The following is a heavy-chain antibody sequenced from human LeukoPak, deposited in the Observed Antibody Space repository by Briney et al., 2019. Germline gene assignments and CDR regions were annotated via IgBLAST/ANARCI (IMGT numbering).Heavy chain of an antibody. J-gene: IGHJ4*02. Sequence: GGSLRLSCAASGFTFSSYAMHWVRQAPGKGLEWVAVIPYDGSNKYYADSVKGRFTISRDNSKNTLYLQMNSLRAEDTAVYYCARIQLWLEVDYWGQGTLVTVSS. D-gene: IGHD5-18*01. CDR3: ARIQLWLEVDY. V-gene: IGHV3-30*04. CDR2: IPYDGSNK. CDR1: GFTFSSYA.